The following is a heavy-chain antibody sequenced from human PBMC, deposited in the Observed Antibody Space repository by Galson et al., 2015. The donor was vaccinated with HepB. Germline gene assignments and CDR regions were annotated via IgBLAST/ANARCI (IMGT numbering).Heavy chain of an antibody. Sequence: SVKVSCKASGYTFTKYAMNWVRQAPGQGLEWMGWINTNTGNPTYAQGFTGRFVFSLDTSASTAYLQISSLKAEDTALYYCARYLPPQTTVTTWAFGYWGQGTLVTVSS. V-gene: IGHV7-4-1*02. J-gene: IGHJ4*02. CDR1: GYTFTKYA. CDR3: ARYLPPQTTVTTWAFGY. D-gene: IGHD4-11*01. CDR2: INTNTGNP.